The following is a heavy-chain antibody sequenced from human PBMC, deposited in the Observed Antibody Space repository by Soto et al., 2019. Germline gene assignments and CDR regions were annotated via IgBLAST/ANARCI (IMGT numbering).Heavy chain of an antibody. CDR2: IYYSGST. CDR1: GGSISSYY. V-gene: IGHV4-59*01. J-gene: IGHJ1*01. CDR3: ARGARQYFQH. Sequence: SETLSLTCTVSGGSISSYYWSWIRQPPGKGLEWIGYIYYSGSTNYNPSLKSRVTISVDTSKNQFSLKLSSVTAADTAVYYCARGARQYFQHWGQGTLVTVSS.